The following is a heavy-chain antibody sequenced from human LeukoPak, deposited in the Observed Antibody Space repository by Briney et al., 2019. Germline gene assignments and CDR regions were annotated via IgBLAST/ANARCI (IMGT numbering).Heavy chain of an antibody. Sequence: GGSLRLSYAASEFVFGDFYMSWVRQAPGKGLEWISYISSGGDTIYYADSVKGRLTISRDNAKNSLYLQMNSLRAEDTAVYCCARDRGGSYSTIDYWGQGTLVTVSS. V-gene: IGHV3-11*04. J-gene: IGHJ4*02. D-gene: IGHD1-26*01. CDR1: EFVFGDFY. CDR3: ARDRGGSYSTIDY. CDR2: ISSGGDTI.